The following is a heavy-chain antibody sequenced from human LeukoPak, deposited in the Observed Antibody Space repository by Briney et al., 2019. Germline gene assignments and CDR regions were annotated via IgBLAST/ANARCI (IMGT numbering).Heavy chain of an antibody. Sequence: GGSLRLSCAASGFTFSSYGMHWVRQAPGKGLEWVAFIRYDGSNKYYADSVKGRFTISRDNSKNTLYLQMNSLRAEDTAVYYCAKWSSVLHYYDSSLHFDYWGQETLVTVSS. CDR1: GFTFSSYG. CDR3: AKWSSVLHYYDSSLHFDY. D-gene: IGHD3-22*01. CDR2: IRYDGSNK. J-gene: IGHJ4*02. V-gene: IGHV3-30*02.